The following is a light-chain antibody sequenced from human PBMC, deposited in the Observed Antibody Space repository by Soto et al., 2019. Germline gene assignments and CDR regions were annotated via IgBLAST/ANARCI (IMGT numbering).Light chain of an antibody. CDR1: QSISTW. V-gene: IGKV1-5*03. Sequence: DIQMTQSPSTLSASVGDRVTITCRASQSISTWLAWYQQKPGTAPKLLIYKASTLESGVPSRFSGSRSGTEFTLTVSSLQPDDFATYYCQKYKGRFPYTFGQGTKLEIK. CDR2: KAS. J-gene: IGKJ2*01. CDR3: QKYKGRFPYT.